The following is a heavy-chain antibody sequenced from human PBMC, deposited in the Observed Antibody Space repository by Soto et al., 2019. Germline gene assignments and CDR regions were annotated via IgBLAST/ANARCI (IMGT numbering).Heavy chain of an antibody. CDR3: ARAFTSMGLFDY. D-gene: IGHD5-18*01. J-gene: IGHJ4*02. V-gene: IGHV4-4*07. Sequence: PSETLSLTCTVSGDSLGNYYWFWIRQPVGKGLEWIGRVSSSGNTNANPTLNSRATMSIATSKNQFSLKLNSVTAADTAVYYCARAFTSMGLFDYWGPGTLVTVSS. CDR1: GDSLGNYY. CDR2: VSSSGNT.